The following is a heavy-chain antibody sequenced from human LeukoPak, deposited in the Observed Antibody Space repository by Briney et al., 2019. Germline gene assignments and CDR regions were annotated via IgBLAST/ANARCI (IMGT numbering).Heavy chain of an antibody. Sequence: GGSLRLSCAASGFTFSSYAMSWVRQAPGGGLEWVSAISGSSGLTYYADSVKGRFTISRDNSKNTLFLQMNSLRAEDTAVYYCARRGESASYGDYRFDYWGQGTLVTVSS. CDR2: ISGSSGLT. D-gene: IGHD4-17*01. J-gene: IGHJ4*02. CDR3: ARRGESASYGDYRFDY. V-gene: IGHV3-23*01. CDR1: GFTFSSYA.